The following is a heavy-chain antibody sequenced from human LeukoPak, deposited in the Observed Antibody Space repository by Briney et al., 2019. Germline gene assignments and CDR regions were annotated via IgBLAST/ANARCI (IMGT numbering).Heavy chain of an antibody. D-gene: IGHD1-26*01. V-gene: IGHV3-23*01. J-gene: IGHJ4*02. CDR1: GFTFSSYA. CDR2: ISGSGGST. Sequence: GGSLRLSCAASGFTFSSYAMGWVRQAPGKGLEWVSSISGSGGSTYYPDSVKGRFTISRDNSKNTLYLQMNSLRAEDTAVYYCAKARGLGIVGAHFDYWGQGTLVTVSS. CDR3: AKARGLGIVGAHFDY.